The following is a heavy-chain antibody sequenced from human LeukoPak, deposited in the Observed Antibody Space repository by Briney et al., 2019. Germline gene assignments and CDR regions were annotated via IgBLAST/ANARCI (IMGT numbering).Heavy chain of an antibody. D-gene: IGHD6-19*01. J-gene: IGHJ4*02. CDR3: ARIEYSSGWYPF. CDR1: GYTFTGYY. Sequence: ASVKVSCKASGYTFTGYYMHWVRQAPGQGLEWMGWINPNSGGTNYAQKFQGRVTMTRDTSISTAYMELSRLRSGDTAVYYCARIEYSSGWYPFWGQGTLVTVSS. V-gene: IGHV1-2*02. CDR2: INPNSGGT.